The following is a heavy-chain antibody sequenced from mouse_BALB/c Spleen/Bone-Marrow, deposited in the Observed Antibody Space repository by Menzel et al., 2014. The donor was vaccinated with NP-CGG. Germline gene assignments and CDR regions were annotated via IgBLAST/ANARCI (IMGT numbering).Heavy chain of an antibody. CDR3: ARKYGDY. CDR1: TYPFTSYW. D-gene: IGHD2-10*02. J-gene: IGHJ2*01. CDR2: IYPKDSET. Sequence: LQQHQSRAELVRPGSSQNLSCTAYTYPFTSYWMSWEKHRPGQELEWIGQIYPKDSETNYNGKLKGNTTLTTDKSSSTAYMHLISLICEDSAVYLCARKYGDYGGQGTTLTVSS. V-gene: IGHV1-80*01.